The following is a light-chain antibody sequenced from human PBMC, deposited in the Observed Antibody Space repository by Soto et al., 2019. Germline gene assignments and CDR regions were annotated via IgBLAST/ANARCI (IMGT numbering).Light chain of an antibody. Sequence: EIVLTQSPATLSLSPGERATLSCRSSQSVRNQLAWYQQKPGQAPRRLIYDSSNRATGIPGRFSGSGSGTAFTLTISSREPEDFAVYYFQQRSNWPWTFGQGTKVEIQ. J-gene: IGKJ1*01. CDR2: DSS. CDR1: QSVRNQ. CDR3: QQRSNWPWT. V-gene: IGKV3-11*01.